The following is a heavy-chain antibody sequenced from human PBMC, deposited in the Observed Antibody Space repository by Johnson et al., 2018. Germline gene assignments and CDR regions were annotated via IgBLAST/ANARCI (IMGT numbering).Heavy chain of an antibody. CDR3: AKGSGPASYYYYRDV. V-gene: IGHV1-69*09. D-gene: IGHD1-26*01. Sequence: QVQLVESGAEVKKPGSSVKVSCKASGGTFSSYTINWVRQAPGQGLEWMGRIIPILGIANYAQKFQGRVTITADKSTSTAYMELSSLRSEDTALYYCAKGSGPASYYYYRDVWGKGTTVTVSS. CDR1: GGTFSSYT. J-gene: IGHJ6*03. CDR2: IIPILGIA.